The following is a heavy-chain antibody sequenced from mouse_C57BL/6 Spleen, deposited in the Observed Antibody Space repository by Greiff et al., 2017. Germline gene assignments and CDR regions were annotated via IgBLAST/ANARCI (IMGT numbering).Heavy chain of an antibody. J-gene: IGHJ2*01. CDR2: IAPEPGGT. Sequence: HVQLKQSGAELVRPGASVTLSCKASGYTFTDYEMHWVKQTPVHGLEWIGAIAPEPGGTAYTQKFKGKAILTADKSSRTAYMELRNLTSEDSAGEYCTGGDYGSSDEKDYGGQGTTRTGAS. D-gene: IGHD1-1*01. V-gene: IGHV1-15*01. CDR3: TGGDYGSSDEKDY. CDR1: GYTFTDYE.